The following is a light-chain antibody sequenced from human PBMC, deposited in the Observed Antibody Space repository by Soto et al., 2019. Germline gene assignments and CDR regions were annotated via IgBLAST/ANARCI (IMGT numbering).Light chain of an antibody. CDR3: QQSYSDPPIT. V-gene: IGKV1-39*01. CDR2: DAS. J-gene: IGKJ5*01. Sequence: DIQMTQSPSSLSAPVGDRVTITCRASQSISSYLNWYQQKPGKAPKLLIYDASSLQSGVPSRFSGSGSGTDFTLTISSLRPEDFATYYCQQSYSDPPITFGQGTRLEIK. CDR1: QSISSY.